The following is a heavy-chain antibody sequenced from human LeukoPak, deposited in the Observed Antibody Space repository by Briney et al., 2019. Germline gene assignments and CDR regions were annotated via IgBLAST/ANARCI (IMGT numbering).Heavy chain of an antibody. Sequence: VGSLRLSCAASGFTVSSNYMSWVRQAPGKGLEWVSVIYSGDSTYYADSVKGRFTISRDNSKNTLYLQMNSLRAEDTAVYYCARGYSSGKGNAFDIWGQGTMVTVSS. D-gene: IGHD6-19*01. CDR1: GFTVSSNY. CDR3: ARGYSSGKGNAFDI. CDR2: IYSGDST. V-gene: IGHV3-53*01. J-gene: IGHJ3*02.